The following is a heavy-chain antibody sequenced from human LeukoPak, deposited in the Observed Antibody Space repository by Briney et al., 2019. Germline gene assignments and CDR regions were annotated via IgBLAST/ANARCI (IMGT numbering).Heavy chain of an antibody. CDR3: ATMASNVFEY. V-gene: IGHV3-7*03. D-gene: IGHD5-24*01. CDR2: IKLDGREK. Sequence: GGSLRLSCEASGSTLSNYWITWVRQAPGKGLEWVANIKLDGREKYYMPSVKGRFTISRDSAKNSFYLQMNSLRAEDTAVYYCATMASNVFEYWGQGTLVTVSS. CDR1: GSTLSNYW. J-gene: IGHJ4*02.